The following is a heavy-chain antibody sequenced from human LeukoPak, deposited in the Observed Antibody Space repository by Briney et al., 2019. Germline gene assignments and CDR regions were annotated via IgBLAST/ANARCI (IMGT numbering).Heavy chain of an antibody. CDR3: ARGYCTNGVCYEYYFDY. Sequence: GASVKVSCKASGYTFTSYDINWVRQATGQGLEWIGWMNPNSGNTGYAQKFQGRVTITRNTSISTAYMELSSLRSEDTAVYYCARGYCTNGVCYEYYFDYWGQGTLVTVSS. V-gene: IGHV1-8*03. CDR2: MNPNSGNT. J-gene: IGHJ4*02. D-gene: IGHD2-8*01. CDR1: GYTFTSYD.